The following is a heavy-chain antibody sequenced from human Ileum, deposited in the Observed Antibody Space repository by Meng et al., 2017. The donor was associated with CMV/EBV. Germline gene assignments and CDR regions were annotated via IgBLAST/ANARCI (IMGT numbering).Heavy chain of an antibody. Sequence: ESLKISCSVSADSISSYYWSWIRQTPGKGLEWIGYIYHTGYTSYNPSLQSRATISLDMSKSQFSLRLSSVTPADTAVYYCARDGGADATDVWGQGTTVTVSS. CDR2: IYHTGYT. CDR3: ARDGGADATDV. CDR1: ADSISSYY. D-gene: IGHD2-21*01. V-gene: IGHV4-59*01. J-gene: IGHJ6*02.